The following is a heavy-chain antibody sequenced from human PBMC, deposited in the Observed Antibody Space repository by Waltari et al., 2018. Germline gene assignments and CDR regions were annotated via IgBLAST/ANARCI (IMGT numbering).Heavy chain of an antibody. D-gene: IGHD3-16*01. CDR1: GGTFSSYA. V-gene: IGHV1-69*08. J-gene: IGHJ4*02. CDR2: FIPIFGTA. Sequence: QVQLVQSGAEVKKPGSSVKVSCKASGGTFSSYAISWVRQAPGQGLQWMGRFIPIFGTANYAQKFQGRVTITADKSTSTAYMALSSLRSEDTAVYYCARSGHSGGRRYFDYWGQGTLVTVSS. CDR3: ARSGHSGGRRYFDY.